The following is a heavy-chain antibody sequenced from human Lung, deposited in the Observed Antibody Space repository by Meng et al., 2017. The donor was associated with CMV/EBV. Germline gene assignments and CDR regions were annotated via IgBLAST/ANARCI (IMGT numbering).Heavy chain of an antibody. CDR3: IKDFDSTGWYDEDF. CDR1: KFIFSKYA. J-gene: IGHJ4*02. Sequence: ESXKISXTVSKFIFSKYAMNWVRQAPGKGLEWVSLISTSSTSAYYADSVKGRFTISRDDSKSTLYLQMNSLRVEDTAVYYCIKDFDSTGWYDEDFWGQGXLVTVSS. D-gene: IGHD6-19*01. CDR2: ISTSSTSA. V-gene: IGHV3-23*05.